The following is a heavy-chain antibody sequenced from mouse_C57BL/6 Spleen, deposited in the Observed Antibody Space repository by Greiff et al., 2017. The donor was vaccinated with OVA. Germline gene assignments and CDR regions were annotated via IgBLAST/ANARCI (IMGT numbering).Heavy chain of an antibody. CDR2: IDPSDSYN. D-gene: IGHD4-1*01. V-gene: IGHV1-69*01. CDR1: GYTFTSYW. CDR3: ARRGMNWDWYFDV. J-gene: IGHJ1*03. Sequence: QVQLQQPGAELVMPGASVKLSCKASGYTFTSYWMHWVKQRPGQGLEWIGEIDPSDSYNTYNQQFKGKSTLTVDKSSSTAYMQLSSLTSEDSAVYYCARRGMNWDWYFDVWGTGTTVTVSS.